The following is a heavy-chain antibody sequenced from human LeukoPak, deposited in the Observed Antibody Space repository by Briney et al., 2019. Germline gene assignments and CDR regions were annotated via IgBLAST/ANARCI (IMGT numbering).Heavy chain of an antibody. CDR3: ARDPDFWTGYYYFDY. Sequence: SETLSLTCAVYGGSFSGYYWSWLRQPPGKGLEWIGEINHSGSTNYNPSLKSRATISVDTSKNQLSLKVSSVTAADTAVFYCARDPDFWTGYYYFDYWGQGTLVTVSS. CDR2: INHSGST. J-gene: IGHJ4*02. CDR1: GGSFSGYY. D-gene: IGHD3/OR15-3a*01. V-gene: IGHV4-34*01.